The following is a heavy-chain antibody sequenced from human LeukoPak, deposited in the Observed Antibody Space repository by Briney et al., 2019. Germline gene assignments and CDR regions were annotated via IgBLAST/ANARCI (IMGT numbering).Heavy chain of an antibody. V-gene: IGHV3-30-3*01. CDR3: ARDRYSSSPEYYFDY. CDR1: GFTFSSYA. Sequence: PGRSLRLSCAASGFTFSSYAMHWVRQAPGKGLEWVAVISYDGSNKYYADSVKGRFTISRDNSKNTLYLQMNSLRAEDTAVYYCARDRYSSSPEYYFDYWGQGTLVTVSS. CDR2: ISYDGSNK. D-gene: IGHD6-13*01. J-gene: IGHJ4*02.